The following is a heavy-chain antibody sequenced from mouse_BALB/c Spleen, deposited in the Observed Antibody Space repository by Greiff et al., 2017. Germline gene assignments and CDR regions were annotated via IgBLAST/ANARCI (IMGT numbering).Heavy chain of an antibody. V-gene: IGHV6-6*02. CDR1: GFTFSNYW. D-gene: IGHD1-1*01. CDR2: IRLKSNNYAT. Sequence: EVKLEESGGGLVQPGGSMKLSCVASGFTFSNYWMNWVRQSPEKGLEWVAEIRLKSNNYATHYAESVKGRFTISRDDSKSSVYLQMNNLRAEDTGIYYCASTTVVATRFAYWGQGTLVTVSA. CDR3: ASTTVVATRFAY. J-gene: IGHJ3*01.